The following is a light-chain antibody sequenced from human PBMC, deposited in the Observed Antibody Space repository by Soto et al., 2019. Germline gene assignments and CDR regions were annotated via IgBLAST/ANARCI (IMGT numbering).Light chain of an antibody. CDR1: QDIRSW. CDR3: QQANSFPLT. J-gene: IGKJ4*01. V-gene: IGKV1-12*01. CDR2: AAT. Sequence: DIQMTQSPSYVSASVGDRVSITCRASQDIRSWLAWYQQRPGKAPKLLIYAATILQSGVPSRFSCSGSGTTFTLTINNLQPEDFASYFCQQANSFPLTFGGGTKV.